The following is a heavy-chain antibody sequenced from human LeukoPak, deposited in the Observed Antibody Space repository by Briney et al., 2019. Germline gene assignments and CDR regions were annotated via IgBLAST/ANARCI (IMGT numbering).Heavy chain of an antibody. CDR2: ISGSGTA. Sequence: SETLSLTCTVSAGAINTYFWTWVRQPAGKGLEWIGRISGSGTAFYNPSLESRVTISLDTANYQLFLRMTSVSAADTAVYYCARGTELTRTSGHYSFDYWGQGTLVSVSS. CDR3: ARGTELTRTSGHYSFDY. V-gene: IGHV4-4*07. D-gene: IGHD1-7*01. CDR1: AGAINTYF. J-gene: IGHJ4*02.